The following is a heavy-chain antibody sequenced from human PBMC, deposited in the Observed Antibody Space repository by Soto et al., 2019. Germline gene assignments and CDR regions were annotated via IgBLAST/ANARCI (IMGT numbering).Heavy chain of an antibody. Sequence: ASVKVSCKASGYTFTSYDINWVRQATGQGLEWMGWMNPNSGNTGYAQKFQGRVTMTRNTSISTAYMELSSLRSEDTAVYYCASYSSSWSRYYYYYYGMDVWGQGTTVTVSS. J-gene: IGHJ6*02. D-gene: IGHD6-13*01. CDR3: ASYSSSWSRYYYYYYGMDV. CDR1: GYTFTSYD. V-gene: IGHV1-8*01. CDR2: MNPNSGNT.